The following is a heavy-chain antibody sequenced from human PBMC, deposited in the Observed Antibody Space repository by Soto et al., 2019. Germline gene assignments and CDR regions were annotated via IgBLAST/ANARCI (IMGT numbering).Heavy chain of an antibody. CDR2: SSATGSGT. V-gene: IGHV3-23*01. CDR3: AKDRRAGGNYGFYSDF. CDR1: GFTFSSYG. Sequence: EMQLLESGGGLVQPGGSLRLSCAVSGFTFSSYGMTWVRQAPGKGLEWIFFSSATGSGTYYADSVKGRFTISRDNSKNTLYLQMTSLRADDTAVYYCAKDRRAGGNYGFYSDFWGQGALVIVSS. J-gene: IGHJ4*02. D-gene: IGHD1-7*01.